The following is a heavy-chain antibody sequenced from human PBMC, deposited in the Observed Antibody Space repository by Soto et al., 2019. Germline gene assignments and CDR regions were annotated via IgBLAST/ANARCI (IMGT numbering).Heavy chain of an antibody. Sequence: GESLKISCKGSGYKFATYWIAWVRQMPGRGLEWMGVIYPGDSETIYSSSFRGHVTISADKSLNTAYLQWDSLTASDSAIYYCARGFTGSAGRFDPWGQGTVVTVSS. D-gene: IGHD2-8*02. V-gene: IGHV5-51*01. J-gene: IGHJ5*02. CDR2: IYPGDSET. CDR1: GYKFATYW. CDR3: ARGFTGSAGRFDP.